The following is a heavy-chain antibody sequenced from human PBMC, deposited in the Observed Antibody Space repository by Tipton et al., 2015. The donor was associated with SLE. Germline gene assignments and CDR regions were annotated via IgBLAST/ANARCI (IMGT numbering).Heavy chain of an antibody. J-gene: IGHJ4*02. D-gene: IGHD5-18*01. CDR2: IKQDGSEK. V-gene: IGHV3-7*01. CDR3: ARDLSGYSYGSYFDF. CDR1: GFTFNNYA. Sequence: SLRLSCAASGFTFNNYAIHWVRQAPGKGLEWVANIKQDGSEKYYVDSVKGRFTISRDNAKNSLYLQMNSLRAEDTAVYYCARDLSGYSYGSYFDFWGQGALVTVSS.